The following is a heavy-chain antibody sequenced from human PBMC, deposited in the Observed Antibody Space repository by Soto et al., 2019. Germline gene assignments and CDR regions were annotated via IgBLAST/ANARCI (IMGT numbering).Heavy chain of an antibody. V-gene: IGHV1-69*01. Sequence: QVQLVQSGAEVKKPGSSVKVSCKASGGTFSSYAISWVRQAPGQGLEWMGGIIPIFSTANSAQKFQGRVTITADESTSTAYMELSSLRSEDTAVYYCARTSHRSSLIYYYYGMDVWGQGTTVTVSS. CDR1: GGTFSSYA. D-gene: IGHD6-13*01. CDR3: ARTSHRSSLIYYYYGMDV. CDR2: IIPIFSTA. J-gene: IGHJ6*02.